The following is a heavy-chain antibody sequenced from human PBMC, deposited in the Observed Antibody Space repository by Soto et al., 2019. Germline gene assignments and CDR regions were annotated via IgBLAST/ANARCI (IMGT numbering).Heavy chain of an antibody. D-gene: IGHD6-6*01. CDR2: IYYSGST. Sequence: SETLSLTCTVSGGSISSGGYYWSWIRQHPGKGLEWIGYIYYSGSTYYNPSLKSRVTISVDTSKNQFSLKLSSVTAADTAVYYCARVPPNSSSSPYYFDYWGQGTLVTVSS. J-gene: IGHJ4*02. CDR1: GGSISSGGYY. V-gene: IGHV4-31*03. CDR3: ARVPPNSSSSPYYFDY.